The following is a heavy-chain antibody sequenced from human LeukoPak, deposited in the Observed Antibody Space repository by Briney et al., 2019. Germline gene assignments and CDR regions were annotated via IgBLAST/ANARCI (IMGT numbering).Heavy chain of an antibody. CDR3: ARGWALGYCSGGSCLDAFDI. CDR2: INHSGST. D-gene: IGHD2-15*01. Sequence: SETLSLTCAVYGGSFSGYYWSWIRQPPGKGLEWIGEINHSGSTNYNPSLKSRVTISVDTSKNQFSLKLSSVTAADTAVYYCARGWALGYCSGGSCLDAFDIWGQGTMVTVSS. J-gene: IGHJ3*02. V-gene: IGHV4-34*01. CDR1: GGSFSGYY.